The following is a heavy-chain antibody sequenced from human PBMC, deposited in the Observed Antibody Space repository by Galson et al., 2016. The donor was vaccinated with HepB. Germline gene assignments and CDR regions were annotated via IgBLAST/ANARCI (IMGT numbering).Heavy chain of an antibody. CDR2: IIPIFGAP. J-gene: IGHJ1*01. Sequence: SVKVSCKASEATLTTYAISWVRQTPGQGFQWMGGIIPIFGAPTYARDFQARVTITADKSTSAAFLELTSLKSEDTAVYWCARSVGATSYFQQWGQGTLVTVSS. CDR1: EATLTTYA. CDR3: ARSVGATSYFQQ. V-gene: IGHV1-69*06. D-gene: IGHD1-26*01.